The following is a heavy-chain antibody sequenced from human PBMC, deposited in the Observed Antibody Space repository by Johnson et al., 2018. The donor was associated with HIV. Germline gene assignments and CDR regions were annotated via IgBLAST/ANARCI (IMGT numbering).Heavy chain of an antibody. CDR2: INQDGSEK. V-gene: IGHV3-7*03. Sequence: VQLVESGGGAVQPGKSLRLSCAASGFTFSGYGMHWVRQAPGKGLQWVANINQDGSEKYFVDSVKGRFTISRDNAKNSLYLQMNSLRAEDTAVYYCARDLFVLVLPGDAFATWGQGTMVTVSS. CDR1: GFTFSGYG. CDR3: ARDLFVLVLPGDAFAT. J-gene: IGHJ3*02. D-gene: IGHD2-21*01.